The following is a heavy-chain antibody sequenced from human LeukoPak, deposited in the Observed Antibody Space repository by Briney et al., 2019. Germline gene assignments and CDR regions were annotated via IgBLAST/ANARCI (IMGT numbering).Heavy chain of an antibody. Sequence: GGSLRLSCVASGFTFNTYWMHWVRHAPGKGLVWFSRLHTDGTYTIYADSVKGRFTISRDNAKNTLYLQMNSLRAEDTAVYYCATSVYDSRYYFDYWGQGTLVTVSS. CDR3: ATSVYDSRYYFDY. D-gene: IGHD5/OR15-5a*01. CDR1: GFTFNTYW. V-gene: IGHV3-74*01. J-gene: IGHJ4*02. CDR2: LHTDGTYT.